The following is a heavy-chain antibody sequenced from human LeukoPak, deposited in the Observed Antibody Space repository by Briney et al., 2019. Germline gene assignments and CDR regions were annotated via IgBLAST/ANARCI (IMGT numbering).Heavy chain of an antibody. D-gene: IGHD2-2*01. J-gene: IGHJ3*02. Sequence: SVKVSCKASGGTFSSYAISWVRQAPGQGLEWIGGIIPIFGTANYAQKFQGRVTITADESTSTAYMELSSLRSEDTAVYYCARDSLPKDIVVVPAAHDAFDIWGQGTMVTVSS. CDR3: ARDSLPKDIVVVPAAHDAFDI. V-gene: IGHV1-69*13. CDR2: IIPIFGTA. CDR1: GGTFSSYA.